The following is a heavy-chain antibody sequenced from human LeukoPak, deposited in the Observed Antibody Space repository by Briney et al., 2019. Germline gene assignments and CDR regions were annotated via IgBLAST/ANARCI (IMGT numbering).Heavy chain of an antibody. V-gene: IGHV7-4-1*02. J-gene: IGHJ4*02. Sequence: ASVKVSCKASGYTFTSYAMNWVRQAPGQGLEWMGWINTNTGNPTYAQGFTGRFVLSLDTSVSTAYLQISSLKAEDTAVYYCARDVDDYGDYVFDYWGQGTLVTVSS. CDR3: ARDVDDYGDYVFDY. D-gene: IGHD4-17*01. CDR1: GYTFTSYA. CDR2: INTNTGNP.